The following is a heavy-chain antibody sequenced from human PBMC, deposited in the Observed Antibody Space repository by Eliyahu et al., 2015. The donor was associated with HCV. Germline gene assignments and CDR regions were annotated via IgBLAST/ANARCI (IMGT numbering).Heavy chain of an antibody. Sequence: SRDNSKNTLYLQMNSLRADDTAVYYCARVQGAYEGYFDYWGQGTLVTVSS. V-gene: IGHV3-30*07. J-gene: IGHJ4*02. D-gene: IGHD5-12*01. CDR3: ARVQGAYEGYFDY.